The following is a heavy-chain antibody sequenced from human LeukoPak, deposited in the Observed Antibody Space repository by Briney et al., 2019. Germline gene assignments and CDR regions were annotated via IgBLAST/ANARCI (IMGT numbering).Heavy chain of an antibody. CDR3: ARGSDYGDY. CDR2: MYYSGRT. Sequence: SETLSLTCTVSGGSISSYYWSWIRQPPGKGLEWIGYMYYSGRTNYNPSLKSRVTVSINTSKNQLSLRLSSVTAADTAVYYCARGSDYGDYWGQGTLVTVSS. J-gene: IGHJ4*02. D-gene: IGHD3-3*01. V-gene: IGHV4-59*01. CDR1: GGSISSYY.